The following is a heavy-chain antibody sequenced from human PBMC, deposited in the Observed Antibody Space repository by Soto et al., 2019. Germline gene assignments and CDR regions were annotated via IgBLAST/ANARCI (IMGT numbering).Heavy chain of an antibody. Sequence: SETLSLTCTVSGGSISSGGYYWSWIRQHPGKGLEWIGYIYYSGSTYYNPSLKSRVTISVDTSKNQFSLKLSSVTAADTAVYYCAKLGVGATKVLDYWGQGNLVTVSS. CDR1: GGSISSGGYY. CDR2: IYYSGST. D-gene: IGHD1-26*01. J-gene: IGHJ4*02. CDR3: AKLGVGATKVLDY. V-gene: IGHV4-31*03.